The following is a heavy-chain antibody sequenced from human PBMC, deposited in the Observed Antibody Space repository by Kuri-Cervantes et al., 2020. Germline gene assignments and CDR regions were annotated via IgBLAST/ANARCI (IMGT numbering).Heavy chain of an antibody. CDR2: INSDGSST. D-gene: IGHD1-26*01. Sequence: GGSLRLSCAASGFTFSSYWMHWVRQAPGKGLVWVSRINSDGSSTSYADSVKGRFTISRDNAKNTLYLQMNSLRAEDTAVYYCAKRGISSVGATINLDHWGQGTLVTVSS. J-gene: IGHJ4*02. CDR3: AKRGISSVGATINLDH. CDR1: GFTFSSYW. V-gene: IGHV3-74*01.